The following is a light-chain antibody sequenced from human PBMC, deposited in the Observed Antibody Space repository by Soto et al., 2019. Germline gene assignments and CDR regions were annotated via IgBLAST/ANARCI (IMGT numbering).Light chain of an antibody. CDR1: SSDVGAYNY. Sequence: QSALTQPASVSGSPGQSITISCTGTSSDVGAYNYVSWYLHHPGKAPKLMIYEVTNRPSGISNRFSGSKSGNTASLTISGLQAEDEADYYCSSYISTSTVVFGGGTQLTVL. V-gene: IGLV2-14*01. CDR2: EVT. CDR3: SSYISTSTVV. J-gene: IGLJ2*01.